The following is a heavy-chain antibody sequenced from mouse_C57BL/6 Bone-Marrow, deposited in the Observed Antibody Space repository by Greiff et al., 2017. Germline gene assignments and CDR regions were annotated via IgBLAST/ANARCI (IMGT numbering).Heavy chain of an antibody. CDR3: AGSSIWYFDV. Sequence: QVQLQQSGAELARPGASVKLSCKASGYTFTSYGISWVKQRTGQGLEWIGEIYPRSGNTYYNEKFKGKATLTADKSSSTAYMERRSLTSEDSAVYFCAGSSIWYFDVWGTGTTVTVSS. CDR2: IYPRSGNT. CDR1: GYTFTSYG. V-gene: IGHV1-81*01. D-gene: IGHD1-1*01. J-gene: IGHJ1*03.